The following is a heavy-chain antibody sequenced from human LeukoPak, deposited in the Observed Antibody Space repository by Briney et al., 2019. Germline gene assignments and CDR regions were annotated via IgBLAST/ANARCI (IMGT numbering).Heavy chain of an antibody. J-gene: IGHJ6*02. CDR3: AKGLTGTYYDFWSGYSKTTDYYYYGMDV. D-gene: IGHD3-3*01. CDR1: GFTFSSYG. Sequence: GGSLRLSCAASGFTFSSYGIHWVRQAPGKGLEWVAVISYDGSNKYYADSVKGRFTISRDNSKNTLYLQMNSLRAEDTAVYYCAKGLTGTYYDFWSGYSKTTDYYYYGMDVWGQGTTVTVSS. V-gene: IGHV3-30*18. CDR2: ISYDGSNK.